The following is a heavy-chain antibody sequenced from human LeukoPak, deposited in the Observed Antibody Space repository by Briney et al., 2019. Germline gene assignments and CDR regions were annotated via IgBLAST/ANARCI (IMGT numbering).Heavy chain of an antibody. Sequence: GGSLRLSCAASEFTFSSYWMHWVRQAPGKGLVWVSRINSDGSSTSYADSVKGRFTISRDNAKNTLYLQMNSLRAEDTAVYYCAREDDFWSGYYGSWGQGTLVTVSS. V-gene: IGHV3-74*01. CDR3: AREDDFWSGYYGS. D-gene: IGHD3-3*01. CDR1: EFTFSSYW. CDR2: INSDGSST. J-gene: IGHJ4*02.